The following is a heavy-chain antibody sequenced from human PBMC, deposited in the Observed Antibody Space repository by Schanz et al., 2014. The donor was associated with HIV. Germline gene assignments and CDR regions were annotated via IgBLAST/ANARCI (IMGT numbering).Heavy chain of an antibody. CDR3: ARNIAVAGTRDVYYIDY. Sequence: QVQLVQSGAEVKKPGSSVKVSCKASGGSFSYYAINWVRQAPGQGLEWMGGIIPIFGTANYAQKFQGRVTITADESTSTAYMELRSLRSEDTAVYYCARNIAVAGTRDVYYIDYWGQGTLVAVSS. J-gene: IGHJ4*02. D-gene: IGHD6-19*01. CDR1: GGSFSYYA. V-gene: IGHV1-69*01. CDR2: IIPIFGTA.